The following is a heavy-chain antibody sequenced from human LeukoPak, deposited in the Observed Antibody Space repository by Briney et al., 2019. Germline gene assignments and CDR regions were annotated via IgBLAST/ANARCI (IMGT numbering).Heavy chain of an antibody. J-gene: IGHJ4*02. CDR3: ARRSYDFWSGYNTPQPFDY. Sequence: GESLKISCKGSGYSFTSYWIGWVRQMPGKGLEWMGIIYPGDSDTRYSPSFQGQVTISADKSISTAYLQWSSLKASDTAIYYCARRSYDFWSGYNTPQPFDYWGQGTLVTVSS. V-gene: IGHV5-51*01. CDR2: IYPGDSDT. CDR1: GYSFTSYW. D-gene: IGHD3-3*01.